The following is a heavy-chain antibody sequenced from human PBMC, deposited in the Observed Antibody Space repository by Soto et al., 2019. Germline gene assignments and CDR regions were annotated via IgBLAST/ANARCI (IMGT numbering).Heavy chain of an antibody. CDR3: ARQIYDSDTGSHFQYYFDS. CDR2: IDPRDSQT. D-gene: IGHD3-22*01. CDR1: GYSFAGYW. V-gene: IGHV5-10-1*01. J-gene: IGHJ4*02. Sequence: GESLKISCKGSGYSFAGYWITWVRQKPGKGLEWMGRIDPRDSQTYYSPSFRGHVTISVTKSITTVFLQWSSLRASDTAMYYCARQIYDSDTGSHFQYYFDSWGQGTPVTVSS.